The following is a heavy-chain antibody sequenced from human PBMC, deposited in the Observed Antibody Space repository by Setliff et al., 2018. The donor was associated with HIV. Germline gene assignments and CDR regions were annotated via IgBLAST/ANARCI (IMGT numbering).Heavy chain of an antibody. V-gene: IGHV4-38-2*02. CDR2: INHRGIT. Sequence: SETLSLTCFVSGYSISGDYYWGWIRQPPGKGLEWIGSINHRGITYYNPSLKSRVTISVDTSNNQFSLYLNSVTAADTAVYYCAREDYYYYGMDVWGQGTTVTVSS. CDR3: AREDYYYYGMDV. J-gene: IGHJ6*02. CDR1: GYSISGDYY.